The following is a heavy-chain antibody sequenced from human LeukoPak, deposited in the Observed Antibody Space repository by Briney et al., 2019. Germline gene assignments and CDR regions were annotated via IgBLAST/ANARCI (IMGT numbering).Heavy chain of an antibody. D-gene: IGHD3-22*01. V-gene: IGHV1-46*01. CDR1: GYTFTSYY. CDR2: INPSGGST. Sequence: ASVKVSCKASGYTFTSYYMHWVRQAPGQGLEWMGIINPSGGSTSYAQKFQGRVTMTRDTSTSTVYMELSSLRSEDTAVYYCARGRSRYHYDSSGYLDYWGQGTLVTVSS. J-gene: IGHJ4*02. CDR3: ARGRSRYHYDSSGYLDY.